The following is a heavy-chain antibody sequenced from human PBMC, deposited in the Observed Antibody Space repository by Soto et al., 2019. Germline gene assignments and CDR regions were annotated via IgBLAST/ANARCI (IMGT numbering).Heavy chain of an antibody. CDR2: IYYSGST. J-gene: IGHJ5*02. D-gene: IGHD2-21*02. V-gene: IGHV4-39*01. Sequence: QLQLQESGPGLVKPSETLSLTCTVSGGSISSSSYFWGWIRQPPGKGLEWIGSIYYSGSTYYNPSLTSRVTVSVDTSKNQFSLKLISVTAADTAVYYCARHPSDFWFDPWGQGTLVTVSS. CDR1: GGSISSSSYF. CDR3: ARHPSDFWFDP.